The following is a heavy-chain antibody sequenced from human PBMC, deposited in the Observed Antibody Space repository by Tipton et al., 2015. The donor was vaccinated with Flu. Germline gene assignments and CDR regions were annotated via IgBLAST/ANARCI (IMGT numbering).Heavy chain of an antibody. J-gene: IGHJ6*02. V-gene: IGHV1-2*02. CDR1: GYTFTDYY. CDR3: ARANINYSYYYGMDV. CDR2: INPNSGGT. Sequence: QLVQSGAEVNKPGASVKVSCKASGYTFTDYYMHWVRQAPGQGLEWMGWINPNSGGTNYAQKFQARVTMTRDTSITTAYMEMRSLRSDDTAVYYCARANINYSYYYGMDVWGQGTTVTVSS.